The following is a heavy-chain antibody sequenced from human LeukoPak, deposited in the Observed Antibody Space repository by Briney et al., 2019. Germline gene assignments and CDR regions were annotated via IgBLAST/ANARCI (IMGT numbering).Heavy chain of an antibody. Sequence: TGGSLRLSCAASGFTFSSYGMHWVRQAPGKGLEWVAVISYDGSNKYYADSVKGRFTISRDNSKNTLYLQMNSLRAEDTAVYYCAKDGSFDSSGYEWGLFDYWGQGTLVTVSS. CDR1: GFTFSSYG. V-gene: IGHV3-30*18. D-gene: IGHD3-22*01. J-gene: IGHJ4*02. CDR3: AKDGSFDSSGYEWGLFDY. CDR2: ISYDGSNK.